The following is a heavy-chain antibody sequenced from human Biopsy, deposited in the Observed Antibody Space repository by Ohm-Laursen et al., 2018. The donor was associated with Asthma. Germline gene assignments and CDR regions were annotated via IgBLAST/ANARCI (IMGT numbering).Heavy chain of an antibody. CDR1: GDSFSNYA. J-gene: IGHJ6*02. D-gene: IGHD3-3*02. V-gene: IGHV1-69*13. Sequence: ASVKVSCKASGDSFSNYAISWVRQAPRQGLEWMGGLIPVLGTADYAQMFEGRVTITADESTSTAYMELSSLRSEDTAVYYCARPSPNRDILYYYYHMDVWGQGTTVIASS. CDR2: LIPVLGTA. CDR3: ARPSPNRDILYYYYHMDV.